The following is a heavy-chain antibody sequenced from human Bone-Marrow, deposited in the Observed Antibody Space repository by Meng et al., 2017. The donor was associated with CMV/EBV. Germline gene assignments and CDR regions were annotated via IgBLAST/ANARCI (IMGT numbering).Heavy chain of an antibody. CDR1: GYTFTSYY. D-gene: IGHD1-26*01. CDR3: ASSGDKDYFDY. Sequence: ASVKVSCKASGYTFTSYYMHWVRQAPGQGLEWMGIINPSGGSTSYAQKFQGRVTMSRDTSTSTVYMELSSLRSEDTAVYYCASSGDKDYFDYWGQGTLVTVSS. J-gene: IGHJ4*02. V-gene: IGHV1-46*01. CDR2: INPSGGST.